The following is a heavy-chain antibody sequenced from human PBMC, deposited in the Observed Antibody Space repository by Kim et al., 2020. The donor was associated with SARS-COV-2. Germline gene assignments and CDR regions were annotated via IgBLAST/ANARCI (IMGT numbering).Heavy chain of an antibody. CDR2: INPSGGST. D-gene: IGHD4-17*01. CDR3: ARDLYGDHSDSIDY. Sequence: ASVKVSCKASGYTFTKYYVHWVRQAPGQGLEWMGIINPSGGSTNYAQNFQGRVTMTRDTSTSTVYMQLSSLRSEDTAVYYCARDLYGDHSDSIDYWGQGTLVTVSS. CDR1: GYTFTKYY. J-gene: IGHJ4*02. V-gene: IGHV1-46*01.